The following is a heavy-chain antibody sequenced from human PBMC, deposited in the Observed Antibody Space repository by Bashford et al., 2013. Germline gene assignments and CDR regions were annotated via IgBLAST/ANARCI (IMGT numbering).Heavy chain of an antibody. CDR1: GFRFTSYA. V-gene: IGHV3-23*01. D-gene: IGHD3-3*01. CDR2: VSVSGDTT. Sequence: GGSLRLSCAASGFRFTSYAMSWVRQAPGKGLEWVSGVSVSGDTTDYADSVKGRFTISRDNSKSTLFLEMKDLRAEDTAIYYCVKDRSSYYQGSFDYWGQGTLVTVSS. J-gene: IGHJ4*02. CDR3: VKDRSSYYQGSFDY.